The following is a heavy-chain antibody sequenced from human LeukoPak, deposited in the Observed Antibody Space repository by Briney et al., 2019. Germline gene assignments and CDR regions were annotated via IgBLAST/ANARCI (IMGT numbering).Heavy chain of an antibody. Sequence: PGGSLRLSCAASGFIFNSYAMHWVRQAPGRGLEYVSAISSNGGSTYYANSVKGRFTISRDNSKNTLYLQMGSLRAEDMAVYYCTRGPGYDYVWGSYRADYWGQGILVTVSS. V-gene: IGHV3-64*01. CDR2: ISSNGGST. J-gene: IGHJ4*02. CDR3: TRGPGYDYVWGSYRADY. D-gene: IGHD3-16*02. CDR1: GFIFNSYA.